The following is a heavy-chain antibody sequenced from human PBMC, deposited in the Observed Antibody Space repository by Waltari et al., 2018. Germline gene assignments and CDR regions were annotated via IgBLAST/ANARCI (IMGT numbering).Heavy chain of an antibody. Sequence: QVQLVASGGGVVKPGRSLRLSCAASGFTFSSYGMHWVRQAPGKGLEWVAVIWYDGSNKYYADSVKGRFTISRDNSKNTLYLQMNSLRAEDTAVYYCAKDHPIGGAFDIWGQGTMVTVSS. D-gene: IGHD1-26*01. CDR1: GFTFSSYG. CDR2: IWYDGSNK. V-gene: IGHV3-33*06. J-gene: IGHJ3*02. CDR3: AKDHPIGGAFDI.